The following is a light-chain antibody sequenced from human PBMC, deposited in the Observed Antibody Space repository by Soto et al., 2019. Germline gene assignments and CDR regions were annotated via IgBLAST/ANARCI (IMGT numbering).Light chain of an antibody. V-gene: IGLV4-69*01. CDR1: SGHSSYA. CDR2: LNSDGSH. J-gene: IGLJ1*01. CDR3: QTWGTGIWV. Sequence: QLVLTQSPSASASLGASVKLTCTLSSGHSSYAIAWHQQQPEKGPRYLMKLNSDGSHSKGDGIPDRFSGSSSGAERYLTISSLQSEDKADYYCQTWGTGIWVFGTGTKLTVL.